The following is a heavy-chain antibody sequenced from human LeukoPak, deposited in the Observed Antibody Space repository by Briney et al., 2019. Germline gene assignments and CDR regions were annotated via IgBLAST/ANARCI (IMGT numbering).Heavy chain of an antibody. CDR2: VYYSGAT. CDR3: ARHPQNPSFDP. V-gene: IGHV4-39*01. CDR1: GGSISSGGFY. Sequence: PSETLSLTCSVSGGSISSGGFYWAWIRQPPGRGLEWIGSVYYSGATYYSPSLKGRVTIPEDTSKNQFSLKLSSVTAADTAVYYCARHPQNPSFDPWGQGTLVTVSS. J-gene: IGHJ5*02.